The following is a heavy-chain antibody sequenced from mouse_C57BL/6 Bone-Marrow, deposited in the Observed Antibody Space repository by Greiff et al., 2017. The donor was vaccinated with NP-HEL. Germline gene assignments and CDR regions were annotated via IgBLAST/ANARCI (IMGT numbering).Heavy chain of an antibody. Sequence: QVQLQQSGPGLVQPSQSLSITCTVSGFSLTSYGVHWVRQSPGKGLEWLGVIGSGGSTDYNAAFISRLSISKDNSKSQVFFKMNSLQADDTAIYYCARNRGGAPDYWGQGTTLTVSS. V-gene: IGHV2-2*01. CDR3: ARNRGGAPDY. CDR1: GFSLTSYG. D-gene: IGHD1-1*02. J-gene: IGHJ2*01. CDR2: IGSGGST.